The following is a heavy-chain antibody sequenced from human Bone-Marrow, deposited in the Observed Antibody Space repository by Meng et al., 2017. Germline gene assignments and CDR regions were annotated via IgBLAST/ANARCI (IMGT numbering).Heavy chain of an antibody. CDR2: IRGSGGST. Sequence: GGSLRLSCAASGFTFSSYAMSWVRQAPGKGLEWVSAIRGSGGSTYYADSVKGRFTISRDNSKNTLYLQMNRLRAEDTAVYYCAKLKYSSGWYGPDDYWGQGTLVTVSS. CDR3: AKLKYSSGWYGPDDY. D-gene: IGHD6-13*01. V-gene: IGHV3-23*01. J-gene: IGHJ4*02. CDR1: GFTFSSYA.